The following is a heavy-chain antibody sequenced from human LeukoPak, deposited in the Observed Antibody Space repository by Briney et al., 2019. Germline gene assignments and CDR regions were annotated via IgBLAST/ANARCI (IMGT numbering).Heavy chain of an antibody. CDR1: GGSISSYY. D-gene: IGHD1-26*01. CDR2: IYYSGST. J-gene: IGHJ4*02. CDR3: ARQGYPGNYFDY. Sequence: SETLSLTCAVSGGSISSYYWGWIRQPPGKGLEWIGYIYYSGSTNYNPSLKSRITISVDTSKNQFSLKLSSVTAADTAVYYCARQGYPGNYFDYWGQGTLVTVSS. V-gene: IGHV4-59*08.